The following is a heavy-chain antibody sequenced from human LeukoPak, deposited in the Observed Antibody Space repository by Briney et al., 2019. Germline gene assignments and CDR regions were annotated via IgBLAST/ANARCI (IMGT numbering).Heavy chain of an antibody. J-gene: IGHJ4*02. Sequence: PSETLSLTCAVSGDSISTSNWWSWVRQSPGKGLEWIGEIYHSGSTNYNPSLKSRVTMSVDKSKNQFSLKLSSVTAADTAVYYCARDYYDSSASAYYFDYWGQGTLVTVSS. V-gene: IGHV4-4*02. D-gene: IGHD3-22*01. CDR3: ARDYYDSSASAYYFDY. CDR2: IYHSGST. CDR1: GDSISTSNW.